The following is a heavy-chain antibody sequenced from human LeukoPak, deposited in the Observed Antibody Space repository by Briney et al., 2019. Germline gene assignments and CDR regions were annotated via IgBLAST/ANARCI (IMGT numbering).Heavy chain of an antibody. Sequence: ASVKVSCKASAYTFTRHGISWVRQAPGQGLEWVGWISTYNGKTNYAQKLQGRVTMTTDTSTSTAYMELRSLISDDTAVYYCARDGRAYGSGSSYYYYGMNVGGQGTTVMVSS. CDR1: AYTFTRHG. CDR3: ARDGRAYGSGSSYYYYGMNV. J-gene: IGHJ6*02. CDR2: ISTYNGKT. V-gene: IGHV1-18*01. D-gene: IGHD3-10*01.